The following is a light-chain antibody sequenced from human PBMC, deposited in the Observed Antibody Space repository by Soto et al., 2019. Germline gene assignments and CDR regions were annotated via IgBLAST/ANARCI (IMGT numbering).Light chain of an antibody. Sequence: QSVLTQPPSVSGAPGQRVTISCTGSGSTIGAPYDVHWYQQLPGTAPKLLIYDDTHRPSGVPDRFSGSRSGTSASLAISGLQAEDEAGYYCQSYDSSLSVVFGGGTQLTVL. CDR1: GSTIGAPYD. J-gene: IGLJ2*01. CDR2: DDT. CDR3: QSYDSSLSVV. V-gene: IGLV1-40*01.